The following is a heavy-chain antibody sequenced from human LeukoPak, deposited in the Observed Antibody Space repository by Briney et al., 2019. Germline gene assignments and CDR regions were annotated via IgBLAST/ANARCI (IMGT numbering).Heavy chain of an antibody. Sequence: SETLSLTCTVSGGSLSSYYWSWIRQPPGKGLEWIGYIYYSGSTNYNPSLKSRVTISVDTSKNQFSLKLSSVTAADTAVYYCARGTYYYDSSGYYPALGAFDIWGQGTMVTVSS. CDR2: IYYSGST. J-gene: IGHJ3*02. CDR3: ARGTYYYDSSGYYPALGAFDI. V-gene: IGHV4-59*01. D-gene: IGHD3-22*01. CDR1: GGSLSSYY.